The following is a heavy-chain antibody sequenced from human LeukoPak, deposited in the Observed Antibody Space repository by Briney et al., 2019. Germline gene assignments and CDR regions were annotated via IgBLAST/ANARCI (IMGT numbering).Heavy chain of an antibody. D-gene: IGHD2-2*01. CDR2: IKSKTDGGTT. CDR3: TTGYCSSTSCYGGNY. V-gene: IGHV3-15*01. Sequence: PGGSLRLSCAASGFTFSNALMTWVRQAPGKGLEWVGRIKSKTDGGTTDYAAPVKGRFTISRDDSENTLYLQMNSLKTEDTAMYYCTTGYCSSTSCYGGNYWGQGTLVTVSS. J-gene: IGHJ4*02. CDR1: GFTFSNAL.